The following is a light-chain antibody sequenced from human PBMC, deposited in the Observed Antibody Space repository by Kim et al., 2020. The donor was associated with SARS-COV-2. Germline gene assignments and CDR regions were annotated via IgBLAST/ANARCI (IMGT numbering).Light chain of an antibody. CDR1: KLGDKY. CDR2: EDT. Sequence: SYELTRPPSVSVSPGQTASITCSGDKLGDKYACWYQQKSGQSPVLVIYEDTKRPSGIPERFSGSNSGNTATLTISGTQAMDEADYYCQAWDSSTYVFGTGTKVTVL. CDR3: QAWDSSTYV. V-gene: IGLV3-1*01. J-gene: IGLJ1*01.